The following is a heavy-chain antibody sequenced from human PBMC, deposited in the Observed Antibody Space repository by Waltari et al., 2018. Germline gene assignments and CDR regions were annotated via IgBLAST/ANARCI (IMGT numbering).Heavy chain of an antibody. CDR1: GGSISSTSYY. V-gene: IGHV4-39*01. CDR2: FIYNGNT. CDR3: ARPGRVGGGSLMGLDY. D-gene: IGHD2-15*01. Sequence: QLQLQESGPGLVKPSETLSHICSISGGSISSTSYYWGWNCQPPGKGLEWIGSFIYNGNTYYNPSLKSRSSFFVDTSKNQFLLQLRSVTAADTAMYYCARPGRVGGGSLMGLDYWGQGTLVTVSS. J-gene: IGHJ4*02.